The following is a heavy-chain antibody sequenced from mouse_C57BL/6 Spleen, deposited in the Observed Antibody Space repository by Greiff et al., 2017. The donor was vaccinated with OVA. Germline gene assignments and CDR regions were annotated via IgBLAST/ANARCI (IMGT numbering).Heavy chain of an antibody. J-gene: IGHJ4*01. CDR2: ILPGSGST. D-gene: IGHD1-1*01. V-gene: IGHV1-9*01. Sequence: VQVVESGAELMKPGASVKLSCKATGYTFTGYWIEWVKQRPGHGLEWIGEILPGSGSTNYNEKFKGKATFTADTSSNTAYMQLSSLTTEDSAIYYCARMGYYYGSSYYAMDYWGQGTSVTVSS. CDR1: GYTFTGYW. CDR3: ARMGYYYGSSYYAMDY.